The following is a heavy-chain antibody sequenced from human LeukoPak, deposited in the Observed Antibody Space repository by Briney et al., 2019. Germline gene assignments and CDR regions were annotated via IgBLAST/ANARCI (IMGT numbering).Heavy chain of an antibody. D-gene: IGHD1-26*01. CDR3: ARHDGLYSGSYPFDY. CDR1: GGSISSYY. Sequence: TSETLSLTCTVSGGSISSYYWSWIRQPPGKGLEWIGYIYYSGSTNYNPSLKSRVTISVDTSKNQFSLKLSSVTAADTAVYYCARHDGLYSGSYPFDYWGQGTLVTVSS. V-gene: IGHV4-59*08. J-gene: IGHJ4*02. CDR2: IYYSGST.